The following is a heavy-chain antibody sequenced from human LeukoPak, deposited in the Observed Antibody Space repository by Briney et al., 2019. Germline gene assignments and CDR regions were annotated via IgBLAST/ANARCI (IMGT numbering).Heavy chain of an antibody. J-gene: IGHJ4*02. Sequence: ASVKVSCKASGYTFTGYYMHWVRQAPGQGLEWMGWINPNSGGTNYAQKFQGRVTMTRDTSISTAYMELSRLRSDDTAVYYCARESLRHYDFWSGPETGIDYWGQGTLVTVSS. CDR3: ARESLRHYDFWSGPETGIDY. CDR1: GYTFTGYY. V-gene: IGHV1-2*02. D-gene: IGHD3-3*01. CDR2: INPNSGGT.